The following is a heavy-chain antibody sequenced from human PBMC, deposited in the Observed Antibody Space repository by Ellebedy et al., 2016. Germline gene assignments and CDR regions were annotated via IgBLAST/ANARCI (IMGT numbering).Heavy chain of an antibody. Sequence: GESLKISXAASGFTFSSYSMNWVRQAPGKGLEWVSSISSSSSYIYYADSVKGRFTISRDNAKNSLYLQMNSLRAEDTAVYYCARWELLLPFDYWGQGTLVTVSS. J-gene: IGHJ4*02. V-gene: IGHV3-21*01. CDR1: GFTFSSYS. CDR2: ISSSSSYI. D-gene: IGHD1-26*01. CDR3: ARWELLLPFDY.